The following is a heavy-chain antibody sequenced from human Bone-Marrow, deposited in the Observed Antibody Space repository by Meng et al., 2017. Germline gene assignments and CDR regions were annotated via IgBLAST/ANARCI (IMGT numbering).Heavy chain of an antibody. J-gene: IGHJ3*02. CDR2: IYTSGST. Sequence: SCTVSGASINNGDYYWSWIRQPAGKGLEWIGRIYTSGSTNYNPSLKSRVTMSVDTSKNQFSLKLSSVTAADTAVYYCARDGEYCSGGSCYSVPENDAFDIWGQGTMVTVSS. D-gene: IGHD2-15*01. CDR3: ARDGEYCSGGSCYSVPENDAFDI. V-gene: IGHV4-61*02. CDR1: GASINNGDYY.